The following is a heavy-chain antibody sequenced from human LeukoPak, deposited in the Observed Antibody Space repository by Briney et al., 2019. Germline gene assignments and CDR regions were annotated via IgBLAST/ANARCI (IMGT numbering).Heavy chain of an antibody. CDR2: ISSSSSYI. CDR1: GFTFSSYW. Sequence: GGSLRLSCAAPGFTFSSYWMHWVRQTPGRGLEWVSSISSSSSYIYYADSVKGRFTISRDNAKNSLYLQMNSLRAEDTAVYYCARVESSGWYEVDYWGQGTLVTVSS. V-gene: IGHV3-21*01. D-gene: IGHD6-19*01. J-gene: IGHJ4*02. CDR3: ARVESSGWYEVDY.